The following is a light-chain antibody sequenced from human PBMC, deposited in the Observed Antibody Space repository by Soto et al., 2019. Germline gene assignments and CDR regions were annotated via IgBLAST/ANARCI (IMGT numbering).Light chain of an antibody. J-gene: IGLJ2*01. CDR3: AVWDDSLNGVV. CDR2: GNN. V-gene: IGLV1-44*01. CDR1: SSNIGSNI. Sequence: QAVVTQPPSASGTPGQRVTISCSGSSSNIGSNIVNWYQQLPGTAPKVLIYGNNQRPSGVPDRFSGSKSGTSASLAISGLQSEDEADYHCAVWDDSLNGVVFGGGTQLTVL.